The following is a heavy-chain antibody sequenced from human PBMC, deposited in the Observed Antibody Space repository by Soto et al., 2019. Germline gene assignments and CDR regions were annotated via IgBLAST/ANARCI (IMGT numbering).Heavy chain of an antibody. CDR3: ARDLTGGPTYYDFWSGYSPVDY. V-gene: IGHV1-46*01. Sequence: ASGKGSCKASGYNFTSYCMHWVRQAPGQGLGGMGIIDPSGGSTSYAQKFQGRVSMTRDTSTSTVYMDLSSLRSEDTAVYYCARDLTGGPTYYDFWSGYSPVDYWGLGTLVTVSS. CDR1: GYNFTSYC. CDR2: IDPSGGST. J-gene: IGHJ4*02. D-gene: IGHD3-3*01.